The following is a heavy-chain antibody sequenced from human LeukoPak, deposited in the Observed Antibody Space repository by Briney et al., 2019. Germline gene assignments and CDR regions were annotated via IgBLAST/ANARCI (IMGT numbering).Heavy chain of an antibody. CDR2: ISSSSSYI. CDR3: ARSTGYSSSWYPQWWFDP. Sequence: GGSLRLSCAASGFTFSSYGMNWVRQAPGKGLEWVSSISSSSSYIYYADSVKGRFTISRDNAKNSLYLQMNSLRAEDTAVYYCARSTGYSSSWYPQWWFDPWGQGTLVTVSS. D-gene: IGHD6-13*01. V-gene: IGHV3-21*01. J-gene: IGHJ5*02. CDR1: GFTFSSYG.